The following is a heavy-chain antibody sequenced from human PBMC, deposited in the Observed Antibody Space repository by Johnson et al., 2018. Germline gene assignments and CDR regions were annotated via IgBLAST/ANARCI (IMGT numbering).Heavy chain of an antibody. V-gene: IGHV3-21*01. CDR1: GFTFRSYS. D-gene: IGHD6-13*01. Sequence: QLVESGGGLVKPGGSLRLSCAASGFTFRSYSMNWVRPAPGKGLEWVSSISSSSSYIYYADSVKGRFTISRENAKNSLYLQMNSLRAEETAVYYCARDQGAADGMDVWGQGTTVTVSS. J-gene: IGHJ6*02. CDR3: ARDQGAADGMDV. CDR2: ISSSSSYI.